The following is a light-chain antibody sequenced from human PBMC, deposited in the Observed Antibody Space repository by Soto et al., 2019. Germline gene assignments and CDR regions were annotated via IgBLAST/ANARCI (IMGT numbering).Light chain of an antibody. CDR2: GAS. Sequence: VMTQAPATLSVSPGERATLSCRASQTINNNVAWYQLKDGQVPRLLIYGASTRAADVPARFSGSGSGTDFTLTISRLEPEDFAVYYCQQYGSSPRTFGQGTKVDI. V-gene: IGKV3-20*01. CDR3: QQYGSSPRT. CDR1: QTINNN. J-gene: IGKJ1*01.